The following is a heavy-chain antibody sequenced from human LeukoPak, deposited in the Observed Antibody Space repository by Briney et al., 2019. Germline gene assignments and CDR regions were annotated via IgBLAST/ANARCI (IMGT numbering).Heavy chain of an antibody. J-gene: IGHJ4*02. Sequence: PSETLSLTCTVSGGSISSGGYYWSWIRQHPGKGLEWIGYIYYSGSTYYNPSLKSRVTISVDTSKNQFSLKLSSVTAADTAVYYCARGDPMSPYYFDYWGQGTLVTVSS. CDR1: GGSISSGGYY. CDR2: IYYSGST. V-gene: IGHV4-31*03. CDR3: ARGDPMSPYYFDY.